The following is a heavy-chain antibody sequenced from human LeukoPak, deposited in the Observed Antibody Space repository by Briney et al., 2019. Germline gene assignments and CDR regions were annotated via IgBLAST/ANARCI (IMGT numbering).Heavy chain of an antibody. J-gene: IGHJ1*01. D-gene: IGHD4-17*01. V-gene: IGHV1-18*01. CDR2: ISAYNGNT. Sequence: ASVKVSCKASGYTCTSYGISWVRQAPGQGLEWMGWISAYNGNTNYAQKLQGRVTMTTDTSTSTAYMELRSLRSDDTAVYYCARGEGPYGDYGHFQHWGQGTLVTVSS. CDR1: GYTCTSYG. CDR3: ARGEGPYGDYGHFQH.